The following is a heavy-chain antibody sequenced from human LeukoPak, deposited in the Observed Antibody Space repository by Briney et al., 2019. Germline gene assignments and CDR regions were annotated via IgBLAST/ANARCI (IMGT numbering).Heavy chain of an antibody. J-gene: IGHJ4*02. D-gene: IGHD3-10*01. V-gene: IGHV3-9*01. CDR1: GFTFDDYA. CDR2: ISWNSGSI. Sequence: PGGSLRLSCAASGFTFDDYAMHWVRQAPGKGLEWVSGISWNSGSIGYADSVKGRFTISRDNAKNSLYLQMNSLRAEDTALYYCAKGVSITMVRGVLIDYWGQGTLVTVSS. CDR3: AKGVSITMVRGVLIDY.